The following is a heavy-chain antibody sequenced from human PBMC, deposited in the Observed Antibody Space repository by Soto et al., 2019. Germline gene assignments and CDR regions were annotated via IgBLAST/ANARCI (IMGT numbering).Heavy chain of an antibody. V-gene: IGHV1-18*01. CDR3: ARQNIWGGYPIPDKY. CDR1: GYTFTNYG. CDR2: ISAYNGDT. J-gene: IGHJ4*02. Sequence: QVQLVQSGAEVKKPGASVKVSCEASGYTFTNYGISWVRQAPGQGLEWMGWISAYNGDTDYAQMLQGRVTMTTDTSTSTAYMELRSLRSDDTAVYYCARQNIWGGYPIPDKYWGQGTLVTVSS. D-gene: IGHD3-3*01.